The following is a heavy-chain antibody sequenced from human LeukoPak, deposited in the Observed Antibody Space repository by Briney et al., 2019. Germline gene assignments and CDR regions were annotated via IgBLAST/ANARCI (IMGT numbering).Heavy chain of an antibody. CDR2: ISDTGRRT. Sequence: GGSLRLSCAASGFTFSDYAMSWVRQAAGKGLEWVSGISDTGRRTYYTDSVQGRFTISRDESKKTVYLLMNTLRAEDTAVYFCARHVSFIPYWGQGTLVTVSS. D-gene: IGHD3-16*02. J-gene: IGHJ4*02. V-gene: IGHV3-23*01. CDR3: ARHVSFIPY. CDR1: GFTFSDYA.